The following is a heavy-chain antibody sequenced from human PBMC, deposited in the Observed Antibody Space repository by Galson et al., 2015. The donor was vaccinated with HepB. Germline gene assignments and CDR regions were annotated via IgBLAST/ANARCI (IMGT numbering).Heavy chain of an antibody. CDR3: ARGRSCSGGSCYRWFDP. D-gene: IGHD2-15*01. CDR1: GYTFTSYA. V-gene: IGHV1-3*01. Sequence: SVKVSCKASGYTFTSYAMHWVRQAPGQRLEWMGWINAGNGNTKYSQKFQGRVTITRDTSASTAYMELSSLRSEDTAVYYCARGRSCSGGSCYRWFDPWGQGTLVTVSS. J-gene: IGHJ5*02. CDR2: INAGNGNT.